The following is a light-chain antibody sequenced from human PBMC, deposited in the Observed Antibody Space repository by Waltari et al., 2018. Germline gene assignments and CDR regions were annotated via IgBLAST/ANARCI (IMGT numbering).Light chain of an antibody. V-gene: IGKV4-1*01. Sequence: DIVMTQSPDSLAVSLGERATVNCKSSQSVLYSPNSKNYLAWYQQKPGQPPKLRIYWASTRESGVPDRFSGSGSGTDFTLTISSLQAEDVAVYYCQQYANTPRTFGQGTTVEIK. CDR2: WAS. J-gene: IGKJ1*01. CDR3: QQYANTPRT. CDR1: QSVLYSPNSKNY.